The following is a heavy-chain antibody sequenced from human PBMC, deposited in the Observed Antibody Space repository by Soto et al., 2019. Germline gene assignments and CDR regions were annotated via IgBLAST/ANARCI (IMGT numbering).Heavy chain of an antibody. D-gene: IGHD3-3*01. V-gene: IGHV3-9*01. Sequence: EVQLVESGGGLVQPGRSLRLSCAASGFTFDDYAMHWVRQAPGKGLEWVSGISWNSGSIGYADSVKGRFTISRDNAKNSLYLQMNSLRAEDTALYYCAKDLYNYDFWSGPSFDPWGQGTLLTVSS. CDR3: AKDLYNYDFWSGPSFDP. J-gene: IGHJ5*02. CDR1: GFTFDDYA. CDR2: ISWNSGSI.